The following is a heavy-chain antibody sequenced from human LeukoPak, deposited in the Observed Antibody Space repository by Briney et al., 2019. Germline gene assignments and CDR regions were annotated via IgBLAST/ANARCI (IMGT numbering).Heavy chain of an antibody. D-gene: IGHD1-7*01. V-gene: IGHV4-39*07. J-gene: IGHJ4*02. CDR3: ARTGKTLLNYDFDC. CDR2: IYYDRST. Sequence: SETLSLTCTVSGGSISSSTYYWGWIRQPPGKGLEWIGNIYYDRSTYYNPSLESRVTISVDTSKNQFSLKLNSVTAADTAVYYCARTGKTLLNYDFDCWGQGTLVTVSS. CDR1: GGSISSSTYY.